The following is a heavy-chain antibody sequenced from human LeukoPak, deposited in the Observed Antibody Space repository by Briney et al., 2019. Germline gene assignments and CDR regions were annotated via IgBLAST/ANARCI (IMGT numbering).Heavy chain of an antibody. V-gene: IGHV3-23*01. D-gene: IGHD5-12*01. J-gene: IGHJ2*01. Sequence: GGSLRLSCAASGFTFSSYAMSWVRQAPGKGLEWVSAISGSGGSTYYADSVKGRFTISRDNSKNTLYLQMNSLKAEDTAVYYCAKVGWLQTHWYFDLWGRGTLVTVSS. CDR2: ISGSGGST. CDR1: GFTFSSYA. CDR3: AKVGWLQTHWYFDL.